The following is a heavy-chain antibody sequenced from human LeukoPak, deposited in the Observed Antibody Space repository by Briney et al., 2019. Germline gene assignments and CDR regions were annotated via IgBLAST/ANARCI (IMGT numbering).Heavy chain of an antibody. J-gene: IGHJ4*02. CDR2: INHSGST. D-gene: IGHD2-2*02. Sequence: SEALSLTCAVYGGSFSGYYWSWIRQPPGKGLEWIGEINHSGSTNYNPSLKSRVTISVDTSKNQFSLKLSSVTAADTAVYYCAAWGYCSSTSCYSVGFGFDYWGQGTLVTVSS. CDR1: GGSFSGYY. CDR3: AAWGYCSSTSCYSVGFGFDY. V-gene: IGHV4-34*01.